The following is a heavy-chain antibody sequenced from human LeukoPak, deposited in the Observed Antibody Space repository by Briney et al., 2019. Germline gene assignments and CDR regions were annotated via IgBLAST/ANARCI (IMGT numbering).Heavy chain of an antibody. CDR1: GYTFTIYA. CDR2: INAGNGNT. V-gene: IGHV1-3*01. J-gene: IGHJ6*02. CDR3: AREEGIAVAGTYYYYYYGMDV. Sequence: ASVTVSCKASGYTFTIYAMHWVRQAPGQRLEWMGRINAGNGNTKYSQKFQGRVTITRDTSASTAYMELSSLRSEDTAVYYCAREEGIAVAGTYYYYYYGMDVWGQGTTVTVSS. D-gene: IGHD6-19*01.